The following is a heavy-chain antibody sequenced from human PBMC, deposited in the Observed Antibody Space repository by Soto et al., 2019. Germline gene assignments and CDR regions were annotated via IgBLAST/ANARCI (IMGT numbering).Heavy chain of an antibody. D-gene: IGHD2-8*01. CDR1: GGSISSSDYY. CDR3: ATVSVSRIRNPWYFEI. V-gene: IGHV4-39*01. J-gene: IGHJ2*01. CDR2: LSYGVSN. Sequence: QVHLQESGPGLVKPSETLSLTCTVSGGSISSSDYYWGWLRHPPGKGLEGMGSLSYGVSNYYNPSTKSRHTIPIGASKNQVSLRMTADTDSDTAVYYCATVSVSRIRNPWYFEIWGRGTPVADS.